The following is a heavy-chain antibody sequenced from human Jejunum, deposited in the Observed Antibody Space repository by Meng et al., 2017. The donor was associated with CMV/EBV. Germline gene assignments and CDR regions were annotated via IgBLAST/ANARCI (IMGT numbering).Heavy chain of an antibody. CDR2: VKSASAGGAA. CDR3: TTGWDQYFDF. D-gene: IGHD1-26*01. J-gene: IGHJ4*02. V-gene: IGHV3-15*07. CDR1: DFTLNGAW. Sequence: CVSSDFTLNGAWMHVVRQAPGKGLEWGGRVKSASAGGAADAAAPVKGRFTVSRDDSRKTVHLQMDNLKIEDTAVYYCTTGWDQYFDFWGQGALVTVSS.